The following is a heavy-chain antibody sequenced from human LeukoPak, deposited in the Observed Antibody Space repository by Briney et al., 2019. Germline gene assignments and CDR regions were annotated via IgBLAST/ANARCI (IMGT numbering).Heavy chain of an antibody. J-gene: IGHJ3*02. CDR2: MNPNSGNT. CDR3: ASPAAEYYYDSSDAFDI. CDR1: GYTFTSYD. Sequence: GASVKVSCKASGYTFTSYDINWVRQATGQGLEWMGWMNPNSGNTGYAQKFQGRVTITRNTSISTAYMELSSLRFEDTAVYYCASPAAEYYYDSSDAFDIWGQGTMVTVSS. V-gene: IGHV1-8*03. D-gene: IGHD3-22*01.